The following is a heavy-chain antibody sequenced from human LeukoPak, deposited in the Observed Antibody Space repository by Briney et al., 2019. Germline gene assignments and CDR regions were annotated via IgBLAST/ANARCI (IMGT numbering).Heavy chain of an antibody. D-gene: IGHD3-22*01. CDR1: GFTFSDYW. V-gene: IGHV3-7*01. Sequence: GGSLRLSCAASGFTFSDYWMTWVRQAPGKGLEWVANMKQDGSEKYYVGSVKGRFTISRDNAKNSLYLQMNSLRAEDTAVYYCARGAYYYEDWGQGTLVTVSS. CDR3: ARGAYYYED. CDR2: MKQDGSEK. J-gene: IGHJ4*02.